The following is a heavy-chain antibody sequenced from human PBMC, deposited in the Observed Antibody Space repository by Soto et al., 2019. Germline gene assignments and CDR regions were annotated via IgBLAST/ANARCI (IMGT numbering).Heavy chain of an antibody. Sequence: GGSLRLSCAASGFTFSSYAMIWVRQAPGKGLEWVSAISGSGGSTYYADSVKGRFTISRDNSKDTLYLQMNSLRAEDTAVYYCAKDRPYDYIWGSYRPFDYWGQGTLVTVSS. CDR3: AKDRPYDYIWGSYRPFDY. V-gene: IGHV3-23*01. D-gene: IGHD3-16*02. CDR2: ISGSGGST. J-gene: IGHJ4*02. CDR1: GFTFSSYA.